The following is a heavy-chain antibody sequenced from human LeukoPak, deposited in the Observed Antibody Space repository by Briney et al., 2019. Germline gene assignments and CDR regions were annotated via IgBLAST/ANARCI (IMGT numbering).Heavy chain of an antibody. Sequence: ASVKVSCKASGYTFTSYGISWVRQAPGQGLEWMGWISAYNGNTNYAQKLQGRVTMTTGTSTSTAYMELRSLRSDDTAVYYCARDYFEGFGELFAHDAFDIWGQGTMVTVSS. V-gene: IGHV1-18*04. CDR3: ARDYFEGFGELFAHDAFDI. D-gene: IGHD3-10*01. J-gene: IGHJ3*02. CDR2: ISAYNGNT. CDR1: GYTFTSYG.